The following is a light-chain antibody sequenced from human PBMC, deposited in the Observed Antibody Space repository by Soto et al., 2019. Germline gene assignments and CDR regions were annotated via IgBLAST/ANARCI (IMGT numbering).Light chain of an antibody. CDR1: QAISSS. Sequence: DIQLTQSPSFLSASVGDRVTITCRASQAISSSLAWYQHNPGKAPKLLIYAASTLQNGVPSSFSGSGSGTEFTLTISILQPEEFAHYYCQHLNDYRYTFGQGTKVEIK. J-gene: IGKJ2*01. CDR2: AAS. V-gene: IGKV1-9*01. CDR3: QHLNDYRYT.